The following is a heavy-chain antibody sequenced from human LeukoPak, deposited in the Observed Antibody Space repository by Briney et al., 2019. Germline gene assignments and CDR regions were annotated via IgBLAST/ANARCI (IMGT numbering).Heavy chain of an antibody. CDR2: ISWNSGRI. Sequence: QPGRSLRLSCAASGFTFDDYAMHWVRQAPGKGLEWVSGISWNSGRIGYADSVKGRFTISRDNAKKSLYLQMNSLRADDTAFYYCAKDMSYDNSGNGFHVWGQGTMVTVSS. V-gene: IGHV3-9*01. CDR1: GFTFDDYA. CDR3: AKDMSYDNSGNGFHV. J-gene: IGHJ3*01. D-gene: IGHD3-22*01.